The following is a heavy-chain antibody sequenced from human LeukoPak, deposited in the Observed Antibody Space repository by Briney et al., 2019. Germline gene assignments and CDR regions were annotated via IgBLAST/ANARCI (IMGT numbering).Heavy chain of an antibody. CDR1: GFTFSSYG. J-gene: IGHJ6*02. Sequence: PGGSLRLSCAASGFTFSSYGMHWVRQAPGKGLEWVAVISYDGSNKYYADSVKGRFTISRDNSKNTLYLQMNSLRAEDTAVYYCAKDLAGVYYYYYGMDVWGQGTTVTVSS. V-gene: IGHV3-30*18. CDR3: AKDLAGVYYYYYGMDV. CDR2: ISYDGSNK.